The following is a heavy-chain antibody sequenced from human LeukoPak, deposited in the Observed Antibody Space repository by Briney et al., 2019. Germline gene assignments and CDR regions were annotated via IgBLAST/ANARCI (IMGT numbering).Heavy chain of an antibody. Sequence: ASVKVSCKASGYTFTSYYMHWVRQAPGQGLEWMGIINPSGGSTSYAQKFQGRVTMTRDTSTSTVYMELSSLRSEDTAEYYCATLSHCGGDCYSDNYFDYWGQGTLVTVSS. D-gene: IGHD2-21*02. CDR3: ATLSHCGGDCYSDNYFDY. CDR1: GYTFTSYY. J-gene: IGHJ4*02. CDR2: INPSGGST. V-gene: IGHV1-46*01.